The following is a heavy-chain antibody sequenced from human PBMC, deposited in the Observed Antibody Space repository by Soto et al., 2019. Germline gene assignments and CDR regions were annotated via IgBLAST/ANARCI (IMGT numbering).Heavy chain of an antibody. CDR3: ARLELTGLDN. D-gene: IGHD3-9*01. Sequence: GESLKISCNGAGYPFATHWIAWARQMPGKGLEWMGIIYPGDSDTRYSPSFQGQVTISADKSFSTAYLQWSSLKASDTAIYFCARLELTGLDNWGQGTPVTVSS. J-gene: IGHJ4*02. CDR2: IYPGDSDT. V-gene: IGHV5-51*01. CDR1: GYPFATHW.